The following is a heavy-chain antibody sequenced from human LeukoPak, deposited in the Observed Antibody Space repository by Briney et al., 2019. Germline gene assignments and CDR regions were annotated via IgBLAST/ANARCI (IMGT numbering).Heavy chain of an antibody. CDR2: ISWNSGNI. CDR1: GFTFDNYA. D-gene: IGHD4-17*01. CDR3: ANLHGDYRDY. Sequence: GRSLRLSCAASGFTFDNYAMAWVRQAPGKGLEWVSGISWNSGNIGYADSVKGRFTISRDNAKNSLYLQMNSLRAEDTALYYCANLHGDYRDYWGQGTLVTVSS. J-gene: IGHJ4*02. V-gene: IGHV3-9*01.